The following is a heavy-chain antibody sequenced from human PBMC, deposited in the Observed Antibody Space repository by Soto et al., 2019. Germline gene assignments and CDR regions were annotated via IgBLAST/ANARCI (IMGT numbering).Heavy chain of an antibody. J-gene: IGHJ3*01. V-gene: IGHV4-30-2*01. CDR3: ARTSYDILTGRLDAFDV. Sequence: PSETLSLTCAVSGGSISNGGYSWSWLRQPPGKGLEWIGFVSHSGNTYYNPSLRSRVIISIDKSRNHLSLGLKSVTAADTAMHYCARTSYDILTGRLDAFDVWGQGTMVTVSS. D-gene: IGHD3-9*01. CDR1: GGSISNGGYS. CDR2: VSHSGNT.